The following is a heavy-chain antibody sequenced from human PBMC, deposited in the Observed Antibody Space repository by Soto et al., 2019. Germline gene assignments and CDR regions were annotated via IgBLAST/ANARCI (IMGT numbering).Heavy chain of an antibody. D-gene: IGHD3-22*01. CDR1: GFTFSSYG. CDR2: VSYGGSDQ. CDR3: AKEVRVHYDSRGVDAFDV. Sequence: QLQLVESGGGVVQPGRSLRLSCAASGFTFSSYGMHWLRQAPGKGLEWVAVVSYGGSDQFYADSVKGRYTISRDNFKNTVYLQMNSLRAEDTAVYYCAKEVRVHYDSRGVDAFDVWGQGTTVTVSS. V-gene: IGHV3-30*18. J-gene: IGHJ3*01.